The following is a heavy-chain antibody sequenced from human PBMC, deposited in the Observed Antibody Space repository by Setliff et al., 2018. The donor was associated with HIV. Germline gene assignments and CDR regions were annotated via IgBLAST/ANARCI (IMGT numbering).Heavy chain of an antibody. J-gene: IGHJ4*01. CDR2: IYKGGST. D-gene: IGHD6-19*01. CDR3: ARNQGDSSGWYAGDY. V-gene: IGHV4-28*01. Sequence: PSETLSLTCVVPGYSISSSYWWGWIRQPPGKGLEWIGWIGYIYKGGSTYYNPSLKSRVTMTRDTSTSTVYMDLRNLRSEDTAVYYCARNQGDSSGWYAGDYWGRGTLVTVSS. CDR1: GYSISSSYW.